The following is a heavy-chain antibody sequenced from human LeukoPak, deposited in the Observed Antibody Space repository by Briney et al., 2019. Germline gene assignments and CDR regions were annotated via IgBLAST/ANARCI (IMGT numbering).Heavy chain of an antibody. CDR2: IYHSGST. CDR1: GYSISSGYY. CDR3: ARDLAY. J-gene: IGHJ4*02. V-gene: IGHV4-38-2*02. Sequence: SETLSLTCTVSGYSISSGYYWGWIRQPPGKGLEWIGSIYHSGSTYYNPSLKSRVTISVDTSKNQFSLKLSSVTAADTAVYYCARDLAYWSQGTLVTVSS.